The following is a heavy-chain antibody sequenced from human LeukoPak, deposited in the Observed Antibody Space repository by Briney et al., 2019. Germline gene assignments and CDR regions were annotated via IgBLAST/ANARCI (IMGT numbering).Heavy chain of an antibody. CDR2: ISGSGGNT. D-gene: IGHD1-26*01. J-gene: IGHJ3*02. V-gene: IGHV3-23*01. CDR3: AKDSSGRGAFDI. CDR1: GFMFTAYT. Sequence: GGSLRLSCAASGFMFTAYTMNCVRQAPGKGLEWVSAISGSGGNTWYADSVKGRFSISRDNSKNTMYLQMNSLRVEDTAIYYCAKDSSGRGAFDIWGQGTMVTVSS.